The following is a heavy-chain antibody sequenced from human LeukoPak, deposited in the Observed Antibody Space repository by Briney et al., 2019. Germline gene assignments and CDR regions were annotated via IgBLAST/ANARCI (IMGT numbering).Heavy chain of an antibody. CDR2: IDSGGYT. J-gene: IGHJ4*02. CDR1: RFTVSSSY. V-gene: IGHV3-66*01. CDR3: SRGGSGWYAFDS. Sequence: GGSLRLSCAASRFTVSSSYMNWVRQAPGKGLEWVSLIDSGGYTYYADSVKGRFTISRDNSKNTLYIQMSSLRVEDTAVYYCSRGGSGWYAFDSWGQGTLVTVSS. D-gene: IGHD6-19*01.